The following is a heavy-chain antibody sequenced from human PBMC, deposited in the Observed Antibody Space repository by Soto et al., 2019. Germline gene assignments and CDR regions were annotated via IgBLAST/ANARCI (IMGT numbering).Heavy chain of an antibody. V-gene: IGHV6-1*01. CDR2: TYYRSKWHN. CDR1: GDSVSSNTAA. J-gene: IGHJ4*02. CDR3: AKQTSDSTWYGGIDY. Sequence: PSQTLSLTCAISGDSVSSNTAAWNWIRQSPSRGLEWLGRTYYRSKWHNDYAASVKSRIIINPDTSKNHVSLQLSSVTPEDTAIYYCAKQTSDSTWYGGIDYWGQGTMVTVSS. D-gene: IGHD6-13*01.